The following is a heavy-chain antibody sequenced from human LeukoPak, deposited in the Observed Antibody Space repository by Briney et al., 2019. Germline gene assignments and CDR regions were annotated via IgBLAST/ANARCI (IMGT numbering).Heavy chain of an antibody. J-gene: IGHJ4*02. CDR1: GGTFSSYA. CDR2: IIPIFGTA. Sequence: SVKVSCKPSGGTFSSYAISWVRQAPGQGLEWMGGIIPIFGTANYAQKFQGRVTITTDESTRTAYMELSSLRSEDTAVYYCARGRGSGWYGAFDYWGQGPLVTVSS. V-gene: IGHV1-69*05. D-gene: IGHD6-19*01. CDR3: ARGRGSGWYGAFDY.